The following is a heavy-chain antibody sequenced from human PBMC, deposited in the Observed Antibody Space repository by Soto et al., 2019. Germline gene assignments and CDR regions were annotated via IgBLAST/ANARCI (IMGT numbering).Heavy chain of an antibody. V-gene: IGHV3-23*01. D-gene: IGHD6-19*01. CDR3: AKAPKGIAVAGTAFDI. CDR2: ISGSGGST. Sequence: EVQLLESGGGLVQPGGSLRLSCAASGFTFSSYAMSWVRQAPGKGLEWVSAISGSGGSTYYADSVKGRFTISRDNSKNTLYMQMNRLRAEDTAVYYCAKAPKGIAVAGTAFDIWGQGTMVTVSS. CDR1: GFTFSSYA. J-gene: IGHJ3*02.